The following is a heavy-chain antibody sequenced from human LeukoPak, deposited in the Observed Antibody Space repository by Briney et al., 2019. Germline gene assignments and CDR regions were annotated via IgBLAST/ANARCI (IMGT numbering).Heavy chain of an antibody. J-gene: IGHJ4*02. CDR3: ARDLPICSGGSCYTGPFDY. D-gene: IGHD2-15*01. CDR1: GFTVSSNY. CDR2: IYSGGST. Sequence: PGGSLRLSCAASGFTVSSNYMSWVRQAPGKGLEWVSVIYSGGSTYYADPVKGRFTISRDNSKNTLYLQMNSLRAEDTAVYYCARDLPICSGGSCYTGPFDYWGQGTLVTVSS. V-gene: IGHV3-53*01.